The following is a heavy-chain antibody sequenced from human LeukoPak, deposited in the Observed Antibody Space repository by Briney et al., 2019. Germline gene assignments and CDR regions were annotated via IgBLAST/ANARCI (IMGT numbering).Heavy chain of an antibody. CDR1: GYTFTSYY. D-gene: IGHD2-2*01. Sequence: ASVKVSCKASGYTFTSYYMHWVRQAPGQGLEWMGIINPSGGSTSYAQKFQGRVTMTRDTSTSTVYMELSSLRSEDTAVYYCARDSRSSTSCLFIASHYYYYYGMDVWGQGTTVTVSS. V-gene: IGHV1-46*01. J-gene: IGHJ6*02. CDR3: ARDSRSSTSCLFIASHYYYYYGMDV. CDR2: INPSGGST.